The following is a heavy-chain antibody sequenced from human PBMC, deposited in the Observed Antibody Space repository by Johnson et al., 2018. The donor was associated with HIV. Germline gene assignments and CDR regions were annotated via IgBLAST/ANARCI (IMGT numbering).Heavy chain of an antibody. V-gene: IGHV3-30*18. CDR3: AKTYSGSNRDAFDI. J-gene: IGHJ3*02. CDR1: GFTFSSYG. Sequence: QVQLVESGGGVVQPGRSLRLSCAASGFTFSSYGMHWVRQAPGKGLEWVAVISYDGSNKYYADSVKGRFTISRDNSKNTLYLQMNSLRADDTAVYYCAKTYSGSNRDAFDIWGQGTMVTVSS. CDR2: ISYDGSNK. D-gene: IGHD1-26*01.